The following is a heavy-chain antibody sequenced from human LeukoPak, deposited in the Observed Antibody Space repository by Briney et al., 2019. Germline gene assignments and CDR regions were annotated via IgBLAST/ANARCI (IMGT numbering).Heavy chain of an antibody. Sequence: ASVKVSCKASGYTFSSYGISWVRQAPGRGLEWMGWISGYNGNTNYAQKFQGRVTMTTDTSTSTAYMELRSLRSGDTAVYYCARAGYDILTLAPDPANDFWGQGTLVTVSS. CDR3: ARAGYDILTLAPDPANDF. CDR2: ISGYNGNT. CDR1: GYTFSSYG. J-gene: IGHJ4*02. V-gene: IGHV1-18*01. D-gene: IGHD3-9*01.